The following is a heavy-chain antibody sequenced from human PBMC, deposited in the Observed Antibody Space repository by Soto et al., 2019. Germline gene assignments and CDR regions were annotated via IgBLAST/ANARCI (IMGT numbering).Heavy chain of an antibody. V-gene: IGHV6-1*01. CDR3: AREYSSSSPYCYHRIQV. CDR1: GCSVCSTSSA. D-gene: IGHD6-6*01. Sequence: WHTLSLTCAIHGCSVCSTSSAWNWIRQSPSRGLEWLGGTYYRSKWYNDYAVSVKSRITINPDTSKNQFSLQLNSVTPEDTAVNYCAREYSSSSPYCYHRIQVWGQGPTATV. CDR2: TYYRSKWYN. J-gene: IGHJ6*02.